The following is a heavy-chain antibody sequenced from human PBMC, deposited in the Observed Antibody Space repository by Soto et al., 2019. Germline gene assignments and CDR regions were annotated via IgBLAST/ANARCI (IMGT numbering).Heavy chain of an antibody. CDR2: ISGRGGNT. J-gene: IGHJ6*03. CDR3: AKAVRLHSRYYYYMGV. CDR1: GFTVTSYA. V-gene: IGHV3-23*01. D-gene: IGHD6-25*01. Sequence: EVQLLESGGDLVQPGGSLRLSCAPSGFTVTSYAMSWVRQAPWKGMERVSTISGRGGNTSYADSVKGRFTISRDSSKNTRHLQMNSLRAEDTAVYYCAKAVRLHSRYYYYMGVWGKGTTVTVS.